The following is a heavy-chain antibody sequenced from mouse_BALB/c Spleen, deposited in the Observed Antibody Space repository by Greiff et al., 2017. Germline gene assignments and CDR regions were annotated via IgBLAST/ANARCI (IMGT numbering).Heavy chain of an antibody. J-gene: IGHJ4*01. CDR1: GFTFSSYY. CDR3: ARRDDYHYYAMDY. CDR2: INSNGGST. Sequence: EVMLVESGGGLVKLGGSLKLSCAASGFTFSSYYMSWVRQTPEKRLELVAAINSNGGSTYYPDTVKGRFTISRDNAKNTLYLQMSSLKSEDTALYYCARRDDYHYYAMDYWGQGTSVTVSS. D-gene: IGHD2-4*01. V-gene: IGHV5-6-2*01.